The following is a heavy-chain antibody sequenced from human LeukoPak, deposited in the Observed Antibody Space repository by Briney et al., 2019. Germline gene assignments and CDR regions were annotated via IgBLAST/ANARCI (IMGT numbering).Heavy chain of an antibody. CDR2: IRSKTDGGTT. D-gene: IGHD2/OR15-2a*01. CDR1: GFFVSNAW. J-gene: IGHJ4*02. Sequence: GGSLRLSCAASGFFVSNAWMTWVRRAPGKGLEWVGRIRSKTDGGTTDYAAPVKGRFTISRDDSNNTLYLQMNSLKTEDTAVYYCTTGIRGDWGQGTLVTVSS. CDR3: TTGIRGD. V-gene: IGHV3-15*01.